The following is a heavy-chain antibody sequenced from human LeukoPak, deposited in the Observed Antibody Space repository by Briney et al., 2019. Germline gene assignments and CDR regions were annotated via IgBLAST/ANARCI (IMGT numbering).Heavy chain of an antibody. Sequence: PGGSLRLSCAASGFTFSSYWMSWVRQAPGKGLEWVSGINWNGGSTGYADSVKGRFTISRDNAKNSLYLQMNSLRAEDTALYYCARGRYSYGLPFDYWGQGTLVTVSS. CDR2: INWNGGST. D-gene: IGHD5-18*01. J-gene: IGHJ4*02. V-gene: IGHV3-20*04. CDR1: GFTFSSYW. CDR3: ARGRYSYGLPFDY.